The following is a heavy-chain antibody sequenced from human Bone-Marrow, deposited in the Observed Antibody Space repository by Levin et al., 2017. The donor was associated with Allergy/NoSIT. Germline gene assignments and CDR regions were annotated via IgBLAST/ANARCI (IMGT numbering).Heavy chain of an antibody. J-gene: IGHJ3*02. CDR1: GYTLIELS. D-gene: IGHD3-10*01. CDR2: FDPADGEA. V-gene: IGHV1-24*01. CDR3: TTMTHLTYYYGSGSSDAFNI. Sequence: GESLKISCKVSGYTLIELSMHWVRQAPGKGLEWVGGFDPADGEAIYAQKFQGRVTMTEDTSTDTAYMDLSSLRSEDTAVYFCTTMTHLTYYYGSGSSDAFNIWGQGTMVTVSS.